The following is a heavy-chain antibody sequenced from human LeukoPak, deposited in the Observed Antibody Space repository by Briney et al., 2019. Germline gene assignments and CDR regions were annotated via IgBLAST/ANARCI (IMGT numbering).Heavy chain of an antibody. CDR2: ISSSSSYI. CDR1: GFTFSSYA. J-gene: IGHJ4*02. CDR3: ARAYYGSGSYYVDY. D-gene: IGHD3-10*01. Sequence: GGSLRLSCAASGFTFSSYAMHWVRQAPGKGLEWVSSISSSSSYIYYADSVKGRFTISRDNAKNSLYLQMNSLRAEDTAVYYCARAYYGSGSYYVDYWGQGTLVIVSS. V-gene: IGHV3-21*01.